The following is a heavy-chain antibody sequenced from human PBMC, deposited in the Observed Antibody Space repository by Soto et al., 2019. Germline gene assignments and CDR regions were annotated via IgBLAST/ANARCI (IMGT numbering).Heavy chain of an antibody. CDR3: ARWDGYGDE. Sequence: EVQLLESGGGLVQPGGSLRLSCAASGVTFSTYSRAWVRQAPGKGLAWVSGLSGGGANTFYADSVKGRFTISVDNSKNTVYLQMNSLRVEDTAVYYCARWDGYGDEWGQGTLVTVSS. CDR2: LSGGGANT. D-gene: IGHD5-12*01. CDR1: GVTFSTYS. J-gene: IGHJ4*02. V-gene: IGHV3-23*01.